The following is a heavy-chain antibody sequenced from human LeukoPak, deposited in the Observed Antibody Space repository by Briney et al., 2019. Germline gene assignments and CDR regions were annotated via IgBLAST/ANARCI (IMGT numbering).Heavy chain of an antibody. D-gene: IGHD5-12*01. V-gene: IGHV3-23*01. J-gene: IGHJ4*02. CDR3: AKGRLRTRRGYSGYDSFDY. CDR2: ISGSGGST. CDR1: GFTFSSYA. Sequence: PGGSLRLSCAASGFTFSSYAMSWVRQAPGKGLEWVSAISGSGGSTYYADSVKGRFTISRDNSKNTLYLQMNSLRAGDTAVYYCAKGRLRTRRGYSGYDSFDYWGQGTLVTVSS.